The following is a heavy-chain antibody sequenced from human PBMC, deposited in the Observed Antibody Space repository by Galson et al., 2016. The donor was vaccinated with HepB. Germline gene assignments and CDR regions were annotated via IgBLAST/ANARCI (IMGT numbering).Heavy chain of an antibody. CDR1: GFTFSNYG. CDR2: IWYDGSKK. Sequence: SLRLSCAASGFTFSNYGMHWVRQAPGKGLEWVAVIWYDGSKKYYADSVKGRFTISRDNSKNTLYLELNSLRAEETAVYYCAKERGVLSDFTNDCDYWGQGTLVTVSS. CDR3: AKERGVLSDFTNDCDY. J-gene: IGHJ4*02. D-gene: IGHD3-10*01. V-gene: IGHV3-33*06.